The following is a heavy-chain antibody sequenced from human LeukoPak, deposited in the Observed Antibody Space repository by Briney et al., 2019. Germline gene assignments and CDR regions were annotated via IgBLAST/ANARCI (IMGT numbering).Heavy chain of an antibody. J-gene: IGHJ4*02. Sequence: ASVKVSCKASGGTFSSYAISWVRQAPGQGLEWMGWISAYNGNTNYAQKLQGRVTMTTDTSTSTAYMELRSLRSDDTAVYYCARPDYGDYGWYFDYWGQGTLVTVS. CDR1: GGTFSSYA. D-gene: IGHD4-17*01. CDR2: ISAYNGNT. V-gene: IGHV1-18*01. CDR3: ARPDYGDYGWYFDY.